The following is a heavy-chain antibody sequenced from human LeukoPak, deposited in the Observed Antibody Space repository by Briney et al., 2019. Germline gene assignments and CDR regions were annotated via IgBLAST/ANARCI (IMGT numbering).Heavy chain of an antibody. CDR3: AKDWAGSDRRYYFDY. CDR2: ISGSGGST. CDR1: GFTFSSYA. V-gene: IGHV3-23*01. Sequence: PGGSLRLSCAASGFTFSSYAMGWVRQAPGKGLEWVSVISGSGGSTYYADSVKGRFTISRDNSQNTLYLQTNSLRAEDSAVYYCAKDWAGSDRRYYFDYWGQGTLVTVSS. J-gene: IGHJ4*02. D-gene: IGHD3-22*01.